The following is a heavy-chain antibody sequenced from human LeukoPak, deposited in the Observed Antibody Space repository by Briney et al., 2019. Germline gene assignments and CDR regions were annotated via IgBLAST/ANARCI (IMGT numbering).Heavy chain of an antibody. Sequence: GGSLRLSCAGSGFTFRSYWMHWVRQAPGKGLEWVANIKQDGSEKYYVHSVKGRFTISRDNANDSVYLQMNSLRAEDTAVYYCARAPFGESTYYYYYYGMDVWGQGTTVTVSS. J-gene: IGHJ6*02. V-gene: IGHV3-7*01. D-gene: IGHD3-10*01. CDR1: GFTFRSYW. CDR3: ARAPFGESTYYYYYYGMDV. CDR2: IKQDGSEK.